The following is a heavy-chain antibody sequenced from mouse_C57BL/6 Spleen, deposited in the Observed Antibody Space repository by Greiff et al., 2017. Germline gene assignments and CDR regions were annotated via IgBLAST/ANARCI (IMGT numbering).Heavy chain of an antibody. Sequence: EVQLQQSVAELVRPGASVKLSCTASGFNIKNTYMHWVKQRPEQGLEWIGRIDPANGNTKYAPKFQGKATITADTTSNTAYLQLSSLTSEDTAVYYCARSYGSSFWYFDVWGTGTTVTVSS. V-gene: IGHV14-3*01. J-gene: IGHJ1*03. CDR1: GFNIKNTY. D-gene: IGHD1-1*01. CDR3: ARSYGSSFWYFDV. CDR2: IDPANGNT.